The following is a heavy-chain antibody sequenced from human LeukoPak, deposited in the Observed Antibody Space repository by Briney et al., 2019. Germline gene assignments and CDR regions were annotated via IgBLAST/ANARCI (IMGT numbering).Heavy chain of an antibody. CDR3: ARGSGCSGGSSYYLDY. V-gene: IGHV4-34*01. J-gene: IGHJ4*02. D-gene: IGHD2-15*01. Sequence: SETLSLTCAVYGGSFSGYYWSWIRRPPGKGLEWIGEINHSGSTNYNPSLKSRVTISVDTSKNQFSLKLSSVTAADTAVYYCARGSGCSGGSSYYLDYWGQGTLVTVSS. CDR1: GGSFSGYY. CDR2: INHSGST.